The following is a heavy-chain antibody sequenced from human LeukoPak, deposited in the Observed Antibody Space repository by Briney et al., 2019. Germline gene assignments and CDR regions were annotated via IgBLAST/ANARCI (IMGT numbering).Heavy chain of an antibody. V-gene: IGHV3-21*04. CDR1: GFTFSSYT. CDR2: ISSSSSYI. D-gene: IGHD6-13*01. CDR3: AKDLSVAAGEDAFDI. Sequence: GGSLRLSCAASGFTFSSYTMNWVRQAPGKGLEWVSSISSSSSYIYYADSVKGRFTISRDNAKSSLYLQMNSLRAEDTAVYYCAKDLSVAAGEDAFDIWGQGTMVTVSS. J-gene: IGHJ3*02.